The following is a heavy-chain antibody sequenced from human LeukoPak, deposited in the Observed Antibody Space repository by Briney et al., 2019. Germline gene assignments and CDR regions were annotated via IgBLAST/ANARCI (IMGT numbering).Heavy chain of an antibody. J-gene: IGHJ3*02. CDR1: GGSISSSNW. Sequence: KTSETLSLTCAVSGGSISSSNWWSWVRQPPGKGLEWIGEIYHSGSTNYNPSLKSRVTISVDKSKNQFSLKLSSVTAADTAVYYCAKTTTVTTPVGAFDIWGQGTMVTVSS. D-gene: IGHD4-17*01. CDR3: AKTTTVTTPVGAFDI. CDR2: IYHSGST. V-gene: IGHV4-4*02.